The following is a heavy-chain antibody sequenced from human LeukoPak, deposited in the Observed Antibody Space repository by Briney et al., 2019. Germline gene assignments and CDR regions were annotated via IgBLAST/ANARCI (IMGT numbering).Heavy chain of an antibody. J-gene: IGHJ4*02. CDR1: GFTFSSHA. Sequence: GGSLRLSCAASGFTFSSHAMSWVRQAPGKGLEWVSTISDSDGDTYYADSVKGWFTISRDNSKNTLYLQMNSLRAEDTAVYYCTRRTNLVNDYWGQGTLVTVSS. D-gene: IGHD6-6*01. CDR3: TRRTNLVNDY. V-gene: IGHV3-23*01. CDR2: ISDSDGDT.